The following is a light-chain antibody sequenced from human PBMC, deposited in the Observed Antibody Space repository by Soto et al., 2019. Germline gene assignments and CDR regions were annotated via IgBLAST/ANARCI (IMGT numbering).Light chain of an antibody. Sequence: QSALTQPASASGSPGQSITISCTGTSSDVGGYNYVSWYQQHPGKAPKLMIYDVSSRPSGVSNRFSGSKSGNTASLTISGLQAEAEADYYCSSYTSSSTLMVFGGGTQLTVL. CDR2: DVS. V-gene: IGLV2-14*01. CDR3: SSYTSSSTLMV. CDR1: SSDVGGYNY. J-gene: IGLJ2*01.